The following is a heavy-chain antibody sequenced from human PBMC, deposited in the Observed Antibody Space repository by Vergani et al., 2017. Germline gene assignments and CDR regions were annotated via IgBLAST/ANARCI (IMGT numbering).Heavy chain of an antibody. J-gene: IGHJ3*02. D-gene: IGHD4-17*01. Sequence: LVESGGGLVQPGGSLRLSCAASAFSVSSHYMTWVRQAPGKGLEWVSTINIGGRTSYADSVKGRLTLTRDDSKNTLHLQMNSLRADDTAVYYCARGMTTATTDLDGLDIWGQGTMVSVSS. CDR1: AFSVSSHY. CDR3: ARGMTTATTDLDGLDI. V-gene: IGHV3-66*02. CDR2: INIGGRT.